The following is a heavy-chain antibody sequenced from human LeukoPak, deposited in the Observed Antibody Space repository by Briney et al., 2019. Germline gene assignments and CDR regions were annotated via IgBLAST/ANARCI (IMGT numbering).Heavy chain of an antibody. CDR1: GFTFSSYG. J-gene: IGHJ4*02. Sequence: PGRSLRLSCAAAGFTFSSYGMHWVRQAPGKGLEWVAVIWYDGSNKYYADSVKGRFTISRDNSKNTLYLQMNSLRAEDTAVYYCALGGGKWQQLAPIDYWGQGTLVTVSS. CDR3: ALGGGKWQQLAPIDY. CDR2: IWYDGSNK. D-gene: IGHD6-13*01. V-gene: IGHV3-33*01.